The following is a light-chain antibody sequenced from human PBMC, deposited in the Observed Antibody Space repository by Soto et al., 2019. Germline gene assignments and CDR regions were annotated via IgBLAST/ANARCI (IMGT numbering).Light chain of an antibody. CDR3: QQRSNWPPIT. Sequence: ETVLTQSPGTLSLSPVDRATLSCRAIQSVRNNYLAWLQQKPGQAPSLLISGASTRATGVPDRFSGSGSGTDFTLTISRLEPEDFAVYYCQQRSNWPPITFGQGTRLEI. CDR1: QSVRNNY. V-gene: IGKV3D-20*02. J-gene: IGKJ5*01. CDR2: GAS.